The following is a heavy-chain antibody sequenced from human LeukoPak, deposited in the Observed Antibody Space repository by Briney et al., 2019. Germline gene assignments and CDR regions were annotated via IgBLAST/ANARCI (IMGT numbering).Heavy chain of an antibody. V-gene: IGHV1-18*01. CDR3: ATDNWNSFDY. CDR2: ISAYNANT. Sequence: GASVKVSCKASGYTFNSYGLSWVRQAPGQGLEWMGWISAYNANTNYAQKLQGRVTMTTDTSTSTAYMEVRSLRSDDTAMYYCATDNWNSFDYWGQGTLVTVSS. CDR1: GYTFNSYG. J-gene: IGHJ4*02. D-gene: IGHD1-7*01.